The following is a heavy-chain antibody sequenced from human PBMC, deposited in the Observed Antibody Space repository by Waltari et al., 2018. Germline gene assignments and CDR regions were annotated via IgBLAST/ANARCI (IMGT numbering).Heavy chain of an antibody. Sequence: EVQLVESGGGLVKPEGYLTLSSAPSGFPSSYYARTWVRQAPGKGLEWVSSISSSTNYIYYADSVKGRFTISRDNAKSSLYLQMNGLRAEDTAVYYCARDINSREDYWGQGTLVTVSS. CDR3: ARDINSREDY. D-gene: IGHD1-20*01. CDR1: GFPSSYYA. CDR2: ISSSTNYI. V-gene: IGHV3-21*01. J-gene: IGHJ4*02.